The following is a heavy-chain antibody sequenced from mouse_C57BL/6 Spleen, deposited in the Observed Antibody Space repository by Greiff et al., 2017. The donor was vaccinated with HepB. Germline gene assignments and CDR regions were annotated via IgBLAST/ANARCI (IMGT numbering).Heavy chain of an antibody. Sequence: QVQLQQPGAELVMPGASVKLSCKASGYTFTSYWMHWVKQRPGQGLEWIGEIDPSDSYTNYNQKFKGKSTLAVYKSSSTAYMQLSSLTSEYSAVYDCAISEGTTVVEDWYFDVWGTGTTVTVSS. V-gene: IGHV1-69*01. CDR1: GYTFTSYW. D-gene: IGHD1-1*01. J-gene: IGHJ1*03. CDR3: AISEGTTVVEDWYFDV. CDR2: IDPSDSYT.